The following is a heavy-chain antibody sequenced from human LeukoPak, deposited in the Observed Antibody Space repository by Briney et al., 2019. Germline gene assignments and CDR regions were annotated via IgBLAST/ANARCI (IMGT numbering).Heavy chain of an antibody. V-gene: IGHV1-46*01. Sequence: GASVKVSCKASGYTSTSYYMHWVRQAPGQGLEWMGIINPSGGSTSYAQKFQGRVTMTRDTSTSTVYMELSSLRSEDTAVYYCAETYYYDSSGYYFDYWGQGTLVTVSS. J-gene: IGHJ4*02. CDR2: INPSGGST. D-gene: IGHD3-22*01. CDR3: AETYYYDSSGYYFDY. CDR1: GYTSTSYY.